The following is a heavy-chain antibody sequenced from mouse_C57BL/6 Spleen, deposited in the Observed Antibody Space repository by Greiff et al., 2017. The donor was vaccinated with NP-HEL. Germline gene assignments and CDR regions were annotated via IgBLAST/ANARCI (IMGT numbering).Heavy chain of an antibody. V-gene: IGHV1-82*01. CDR2: IYPGDGDT. CDR1: GYAFSSSW. D-gene: IGHD1-1*01. Sequence: QVQLQQSGPELVKPGASVKISCKASGYAFSSSWMNWVKQRPGKGLEWIGRIYPGDGDTNYNGKFKGKATLTADKSSSTAYMQLSSLTSEDSAVYFCAESFYYYGSSLDYFDYWGQGTTRTVSS. J-gene: IGHJ2*01. CDR3: AESFYYYGSSLDYFDY.